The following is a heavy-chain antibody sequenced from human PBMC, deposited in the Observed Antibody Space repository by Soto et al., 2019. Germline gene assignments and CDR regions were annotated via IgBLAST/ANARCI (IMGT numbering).Heavy chain of an antibody. V-gene: IGHV2-5*02. CDR2: IYWDDDK. Sequence: QITLKESGPPLVKPTQTLTLTCTFSGFALSTSGVGVGWIRQPPGKALEWLALIYWDDDKRYSPSLKSRLTITKDTSKNQVVLSMTNMDPVDTATYYCAHSLRRVIAAAGTGPGGRGLYFDYWGQGTLVTVSS. D-gene: IGHD6-13*01. J-gene: IGHJ4*02. CDR3: AHSLRRVIAAAGTGPGGRGLYFDY. CDR1: GFALSTSGVG.